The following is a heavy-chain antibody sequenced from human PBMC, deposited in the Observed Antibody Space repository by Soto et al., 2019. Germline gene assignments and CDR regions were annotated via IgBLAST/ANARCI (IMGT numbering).Heavy chain of an antibody. J-gene: IGHJ4*02. CDR2: ISSSGRTI. D-gene: IGHD1-26*01. Sequence: VQLLESGGSLVQPGGSLRLSCAASGFTFGDYYMSWIRQAPGKGLEWVSYISSSGRTIYYTDSVKGRFAISRDNAKDSLYLQMNSLRAEDTAVYYCASQDVVGATSRFWGQGTLVTVSS. CDR3: ASQDVVGATSRF. V-gene: IGHV3-11*01. CDR1: GFTFGDYY.